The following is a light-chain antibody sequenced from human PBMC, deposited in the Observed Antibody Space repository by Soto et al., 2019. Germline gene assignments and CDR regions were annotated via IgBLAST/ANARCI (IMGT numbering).Light chain of an antibody. CDR1: QSVSSY. V-gene: IGKV3-11*01. CDR2: DAS. J-gene: IGKJ4*01. CDR3: QQRSDWPST. Sequence: EIVLTQSPVTLSLSPGERATLSCRASQSVSSYLAWYQQKPGQAPRLLIFDASNRATGIPARFSGSGSGTDFTLTISSLEPEDFAVYYCQQRSDWPSTFGGATKVEIK.